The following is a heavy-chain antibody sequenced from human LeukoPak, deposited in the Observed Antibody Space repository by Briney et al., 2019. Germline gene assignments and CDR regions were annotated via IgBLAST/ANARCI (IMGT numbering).Heavy chain of an antibody. V-gene: IGHV5-51*01. J-gene: IGHJ4*02. D-gene: IGHD3-16*01. CDR3: ARLGLGFYVDPRGDY. CDR2: IYPGDSDT. Sequence: GESLKISCKGSGYSFTSYWIGWVRQMPRKGLEWMGIIYPGDSDTRYSPSFQGQVTISADKSISTAYLQWSSLKASDTAMYYCARLGLGFYVDPRGDYWGQGTLVTVSS. CDR1: GYSFTSYW.